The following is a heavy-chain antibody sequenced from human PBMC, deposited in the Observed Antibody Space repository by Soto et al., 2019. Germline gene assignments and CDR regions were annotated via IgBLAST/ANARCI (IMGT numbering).Heavy chain of an antibody. CDR2: INHSGST. CDR1: GGSFSGYY. D-gene: IGHD2-2*01. J-gene: IGHJ6*02. CDR3: ARAVYCTTANCWDDFHYYNIDV. V-gene: IGHV4-34*01. Sequence: SETLSLTCAVYGGSFSGYYWSWTRQPPGKGLEWIGEINHSGSTNYNPSLKGRVTISVDTSKNQFSLKLTSVTAADTAVYYCARAVYCTTANCWDDFHYYNIDVWGQGTAVTVSS.